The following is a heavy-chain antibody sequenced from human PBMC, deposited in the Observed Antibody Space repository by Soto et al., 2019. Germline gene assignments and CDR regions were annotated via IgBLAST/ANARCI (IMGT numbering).Heavy chain of an antibody. CDR1: GFTFSSYG. Sequence: GGSLRLSCAASGFTFSSYGMHWVRQAPGKGLGWVAVIWYDGSNKYYADSVKGRFTISRDNSKNTLYLQMNSLRAEDTAVYYCARDSGDAVTTDYWGQGTLVTVSS. CDR3: ARDSGDAVTTDY. J-gene: IGHJ4*02. D-gene: IGHD4-17*01. CDR2: IWYDGSNK. V-gene: IGHV3-33*01.